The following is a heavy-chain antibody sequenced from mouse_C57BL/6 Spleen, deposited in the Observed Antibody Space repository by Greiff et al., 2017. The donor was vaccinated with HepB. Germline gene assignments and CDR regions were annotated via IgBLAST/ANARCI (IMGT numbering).Heavy chain of an antibody. CDR1: GFTFTDYY. D-gene: IGHD1-1*01. J-gene: IGHJ2*01. Sequence: EVQLQESGGGLVQPGGSLSLSCAASGFTFTDYYMSWVRQPPGKALEWLGFIRNKANGYTTEYSASVKGRFTISRDNSQSILYLQMNALRAEDSATYYCARLDYGSSPLDYWGQGTTLTVSS. CDR2: IRNKANGYTT. V-gene: IGHV7-3*01. CDR3: ARLDYGSSPLDY.